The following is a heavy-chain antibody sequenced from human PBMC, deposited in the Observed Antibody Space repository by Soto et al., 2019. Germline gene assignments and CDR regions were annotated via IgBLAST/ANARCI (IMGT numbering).Heavy chain of an antibody. V-gene: IGHV4-59*01. CDR1: GGSIRSYY. CDR3: ARDSDFDYINPFDF. D-gene: IGHD5-12*01. Sequence: SETLSLTCTVSGGSIRSYYWSWIRQAPGKGLEWIGYVSDSGSTNYNPSLWSRVTISVDTSKNQFSLKLRYVTAADTAIYFCARDSDFDYINPFDFWGRGTLVTVSS. CDR2: VSDSGST. J-gene: IGHJ4*02.